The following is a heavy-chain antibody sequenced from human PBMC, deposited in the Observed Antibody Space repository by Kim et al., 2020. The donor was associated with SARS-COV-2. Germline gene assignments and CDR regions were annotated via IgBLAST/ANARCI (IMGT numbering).Heavy chain of an antibody. V-gene: IGHV7-4-1*02. CDR3: ARGTTVTSGFRFYYYYGMDV. CDR2: INTNTGNP. Sequence: ASVKVSCKASGYTFTSYAMNWVRQAPGQGLEWMGWINTNTGNPTYAQGFTGRFVFSLDTSVSTAYLQISSLKAEDTAVYYCARGTTVTSGFRFYYYYGMDVWGQGTTVTVSS. J-gene: IGHJ6*02. D-gene: IGHD4-4*01. CDR1: GYTFTSYA.